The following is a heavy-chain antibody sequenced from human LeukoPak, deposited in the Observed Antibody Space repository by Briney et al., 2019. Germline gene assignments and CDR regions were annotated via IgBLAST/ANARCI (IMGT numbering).Heavy chain of an antibody. V-gene: IGHV4-34*01. CDR3: ARRYDFWSGSYYYYYYYMDV. CDR1: GGSINSNY. Sequence: SETLSLTCTVSGGSINSNYWSWIRQPPGKGLEWIGEINHSGSTNYNPSLKSRVTISVDTSKNQFSLKLSSVTAADTAVYYCARRYDFWSGSYYYYYYYMDVWGKGTTVTVSS. J-gene: IGHJ6*03. CDR2: INHSGST. D-gene: IGHD3-3*01.